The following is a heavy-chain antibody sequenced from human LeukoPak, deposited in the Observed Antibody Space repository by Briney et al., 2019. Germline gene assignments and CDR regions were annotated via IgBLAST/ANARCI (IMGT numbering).Heavy chain of an antibody. CDR1: GGSISSGGYY. CDR3: ARDPGYCSGGSCYSPLAGFDP. V-gene: IGHV4-31*03. D-gene: IGHD2-15*01. Sequence: SQTLSLTCTVSGGSISSGGYYWSWICQHPGKGLEWIGYIYYSGSTYYNPSLKSRVTISVDTSKNQFSLKLSSVTAADTAVYYCARDPGYCSGGSCYSPLAGFDPWGQGTLVTVSS. J-gene: IGHJ5*02. CDR2: IYYSGST.